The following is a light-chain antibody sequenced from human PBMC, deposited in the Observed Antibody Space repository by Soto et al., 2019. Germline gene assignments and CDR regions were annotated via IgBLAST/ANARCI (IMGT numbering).Light chain of an antibody. V-gene: IGLV2-14*01. CDR2: EVS. J-gene: IGLJ2*01. CDR3: SSYATTGTLVL. CDR1: SSDVGGYNY. Sequence: QSVLTQPASVSGSPGQSITISCTGTSSDVGGYNYVSWYQQHPGKAPKLMIYEVSNRPSGVSNRFSGSKSGNTASLTISGLQAEDEADYLCSSYATTGTLVLFGGGTKLTVL.